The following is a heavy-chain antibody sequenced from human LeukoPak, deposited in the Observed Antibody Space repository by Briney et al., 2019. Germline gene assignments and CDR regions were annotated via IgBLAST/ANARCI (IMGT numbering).Heavy chain of an antibody. CDR1: GYSISSGYY. CDR3: ARGSGRMDIVVVPAATNWFDP. V-gene: IGHV4-38-2*01. J-gene: IGHJ5*02. D-gene: IGHD2-2*03. Sequence: SETLSLTCAVSGYSISSGYYWGWIRQPPGKGLEWIGSIYHSGSPYYNPSLKSRVTISVDTSKNQFSLKLSSVTAADTAVYYCARGSGRMDIVVVPAATNWFDPWGQGTLVTVSS. CDR2: IYHSGSP.